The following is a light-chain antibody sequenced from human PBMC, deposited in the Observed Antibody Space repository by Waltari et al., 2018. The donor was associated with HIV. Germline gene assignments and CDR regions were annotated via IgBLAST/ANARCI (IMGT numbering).Light chain of an antibody. CDR3: NSYTSSSTWV. V-gene: IGLV2-14*01. CDR1: SGDVGGYNY. CDR2: EVT. Sequence: QSALTQPASVSGSPGQSITISCTGTSGDVGGYNYVSRFQQPPSKSPKLMIYEVTNRPSGVSNRFSRSKAGNTASLTISGLQAEDEADYYCNSYTSSSTWVFGGGTRLTVL. J-gene: IGLJ3*02.